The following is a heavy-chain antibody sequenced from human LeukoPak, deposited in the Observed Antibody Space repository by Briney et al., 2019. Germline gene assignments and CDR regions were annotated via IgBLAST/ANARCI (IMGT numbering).Heavy chain of an antibody. J-gene: IGHJ4*02. CDR1: GGSISSYY. CDR3: ARVTCSSTSCYVLDY. D-gene: IGHD2-2*01. V-gene: IGHV4-4*07. Sequence: SETLSLTCTVSGGSISSYYWSWIRQPAGKGLEWIWRIYTSGSTNYNPSLKSRVTMSVDTSKNQFSLKLSSVTAADTAVYYCARVTCSSTSCYVLDYWGQGTLVTVSS. CDR2: IYTSGST.